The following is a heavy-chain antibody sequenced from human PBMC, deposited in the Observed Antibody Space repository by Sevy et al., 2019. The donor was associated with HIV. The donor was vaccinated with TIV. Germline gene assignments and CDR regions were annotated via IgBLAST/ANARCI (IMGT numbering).Heavy chain of an antibody. D-gene: IGHD2-2*02. CDR2: IKQDGSEK. J-gene: IGHJ6*02. CDR1: GFTFSSYW. CDR3: AGEVRGIVVVPAAIGGEYYGMDV. Sequence: GGSLRLSCAASGFTFSSYWMSWVRQAPGKGLEWVANIKQDGSEKYYVDSVKGRFTISRDNAKNSLYLQMNSLRAEVTAVCYCAGEVRGIVVVPAAIGGEYYGMDVWGQGTTVTVSS. V-gene: IGHV3-7*01.